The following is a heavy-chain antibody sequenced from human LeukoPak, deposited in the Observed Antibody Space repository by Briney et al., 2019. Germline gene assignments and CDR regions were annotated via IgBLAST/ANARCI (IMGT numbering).Heavy chain of an antibody. J-gene: IGHJ5*02. V-gene: IGHV4-38-2*01. CDR2: IYNSGCT. CDR1: GYSISSGYY. Sequence: SETLSLTCAVSGYSISSGYYWGWIRQPPGTGLEWIGIIYNSGCTYNNPSLKSRVTISVDKSKNQFSLKLSSVTAADTAVYYCARQYYYDSSGSTFDPWGQGTLVTVSS. D-gene: IGHD3-22*01. CDR3: ARQYYYDSSGSTFDP.